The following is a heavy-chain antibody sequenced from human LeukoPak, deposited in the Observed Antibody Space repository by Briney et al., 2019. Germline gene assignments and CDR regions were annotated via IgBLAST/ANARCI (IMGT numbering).Heavy chain of an antibody. Sequence: GGSLRLSCAASGFTFSSYSMNWVRQAPGKGLEWVTNIRQDGSEKYYVDSVKGRFTISRDNAKNSLYLQMNSLRAEDTAVYYCARQYCSSTSCYPFDYWGQGTLVTVSS. V-gene: IGHV3-7*01. J-gene: IGHJ4*02. CDR2: IRQDGSEK. CDR3: ARQYCSSTSCYPFDY. CDR1: GFTFSSYS. D-gene: IGHD2-2*01.